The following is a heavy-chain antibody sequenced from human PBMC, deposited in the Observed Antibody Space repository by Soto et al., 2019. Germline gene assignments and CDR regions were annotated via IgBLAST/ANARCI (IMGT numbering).Heavy chain of an antibody. V-gene: IGHV3-21*01. CDR2: ISDSSSYI. CDR3: VRGDYYHYGLDV. J-gene: IGHJ6*02. CDR1: GFTFSDYY. Sequence: EAQLVESGGGLVKPGVSLRLSCAASGFTFSDYYMNWVRQAPGKGLEWVSSISDSSSYIYYADSVKGRFTISRDNAKNSLYLQMNSVRAEDTAVYFCVRGDYYHYGLDVWGQGTKVTVS.